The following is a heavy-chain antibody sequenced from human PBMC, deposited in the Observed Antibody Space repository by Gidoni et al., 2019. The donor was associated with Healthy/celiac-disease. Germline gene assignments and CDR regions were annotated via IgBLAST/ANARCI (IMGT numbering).Heavy chain of an antibody. D-gene: IGHD5-12*01. CDR2: ISAYNGNT. CDR1: GYTFTSYG. Sequence: QVQLVQAGAEVKKPGASVKGSCKASGYTFTSYGISWVRQAPGQGLEWMGWISAYNGNTHSAQTLQGRVTMTTDTSTRTACMELRSLRSDDTAVYYCARERGEGTTTTYYYYGMDVWGQGTTVTVSS. V-gene: IGHV1-18*01. J-gene: IGHJ6*02. CDR3: ARERGEGTTTTYYYYGMDV.